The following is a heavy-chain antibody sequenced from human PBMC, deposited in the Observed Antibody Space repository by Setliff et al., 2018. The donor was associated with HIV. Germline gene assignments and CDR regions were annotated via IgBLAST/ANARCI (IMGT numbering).Heavy chain of an antibody. CDR1: GGSISSGSHY. D-gene: IGHD3-10*01. CDR3: ARGGREYGVNYYYYYMDV. Sequence: SETLSLTCTVSGGSISSGSHYWSWIRQPAGKGLEWIGHIYTSGSTKYNPSLKSRVTISVDTSKNQFSLKLSSVTAADTAVYYCARGGREYGVNYYYYYMDVWGKGTTVTVSS. CDR2: IYTSGST. V-gene: IGHV4-61*09. J-gene: IGHJ6*03.